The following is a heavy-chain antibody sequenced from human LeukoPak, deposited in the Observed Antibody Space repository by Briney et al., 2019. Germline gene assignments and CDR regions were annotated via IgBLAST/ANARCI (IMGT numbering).Heavy chain of an antibody. CDR2: ISGSGGST. Sequence: GGSLRLSCAASGFIFSNYWMTWVRQAPGKGLEWVSAISGSGGSTYYADSVKGRFTISRDNSKNTLYLQMNSLRAEDTAVYYCAKGGAWGFVHDAFDIWGQGTMVTVSS. V-gene: IGHV3-23*01. CDR3: AKGGAWGFVHDAFDI. J-gene: IGHJ3*02. D-gene: IGHD7-27*01. CDR1: GFIFSNYW.